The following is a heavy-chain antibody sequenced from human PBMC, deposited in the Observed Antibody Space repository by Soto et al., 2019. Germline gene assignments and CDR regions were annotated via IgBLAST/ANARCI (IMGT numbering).Heavy chain of an antibody. CDR1: GGTFDSFT. V-gene: IGHV1-69*01. CDR3: ARDSRSATLDF. CDR2: IIPVSGVP. J-gene: IGHJ4*02. Sequence: QVQLVQSGAEVKQPGSSVKVSCTISGGTFDSFTISWVRQAPGQGFEWMGGIIPVSGVPSYSRHFQGRITITANASTRTAYMGLSGLKFEDTDVDFCARDSRSATLDFWSQGTLVSVS. D-gene: IGHD2-15*01.